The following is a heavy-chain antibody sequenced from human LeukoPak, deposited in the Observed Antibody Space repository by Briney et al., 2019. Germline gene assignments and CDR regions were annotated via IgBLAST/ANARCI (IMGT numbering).Heavy chain of an antibody. V-gene: IGHV3-73*01. CDR3: ARSLVVGATYPYH. J-gene: IGHJ5*02. D-gene: IGHD1-26*01. CDR2: IRTKANNYAT. Sequence: GGSLRLSCAASGFSFSGSMMHWVRQASGKGLEWVGRIRTKANNYATAYGASVAGRFTISRDNAKNSLYLQLNSLRAEDTAVYYCARSLVVGATYPYHWGQGTLVTVSS. CDR1: GFSFSGSM.